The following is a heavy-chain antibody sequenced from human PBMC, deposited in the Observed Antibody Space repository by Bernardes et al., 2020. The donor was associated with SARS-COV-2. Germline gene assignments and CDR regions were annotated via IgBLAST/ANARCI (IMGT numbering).Heavy chain of an antibody. Sequence: GGSLRLSCAASGLNFSSYAINWVRQAPGKGLQWVSSITASTTYIQYTDSVEGRFTVSRDNAKNSLYLEMTSLRAEDTAIYYCARILRDNGFGSGYYDLWGRGTLVTVSS. CDR1: GLNFSSYA. CDR2: ITASTTYI. CDR3: ARILRDNGFGSGYYDL. V-gene: IGHV3-21*01. J-gene: IGHJ2*01. D-gene: IGHD4-17*01.